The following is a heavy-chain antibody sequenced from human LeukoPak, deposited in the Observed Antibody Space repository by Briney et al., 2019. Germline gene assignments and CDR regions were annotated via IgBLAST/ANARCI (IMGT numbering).Heavy chain of an antibody. J-gene: IGHJ4*02. CDR2: INPSGGST. Sequence: ASVKVSCKASGYTFASYYMHWVRQAPGQGLEWMGIINPSGGSTSYAQKFQGRVTMTRDTSTSTVYMELSSLRSEDTAVYYCAKSRKESPFDYWGQGTLVTVSS. V-gene: IGHV1-46*01. CDR3: AKSRKESPFDY. CDR1: GYTFASYY. D-gene: IGHD2/OR15-2a*01.